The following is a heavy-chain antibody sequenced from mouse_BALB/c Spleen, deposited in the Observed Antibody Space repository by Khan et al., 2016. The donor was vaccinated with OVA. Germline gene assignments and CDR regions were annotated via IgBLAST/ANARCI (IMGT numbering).Heavy chain of an antibody. D-gene: IGHD2-14*01. CDR1: GYTFTSYT. V-gene: IGHV1-4*01. J-gene: IGHJ3*01. CDR3: VRDGAYHRNDGWFAY. Sequence: QIQLVQSGAELARPGTSVKMSCKASGYTFTSYTIHWIKKRPGQGLEWIGYINPSNGYTSYNQKFKDKATLTTDKSSTTAYLRLSSLTSDDSAVYNCVRDGAYHRNDGWFAYWGQGTLVTVSA. CDR2: INPSNGYT.